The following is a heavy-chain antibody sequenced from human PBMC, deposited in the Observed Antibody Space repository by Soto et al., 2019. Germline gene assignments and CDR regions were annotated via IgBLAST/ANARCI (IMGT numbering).Heavy chain of an antibody. Sequence: ASVKVSCKASGYTFTSYGISWVRQGPGQGLEWMGWISAYNGNTNYAQKLQGRVTMTTDTSTSTAYMELRSLRSDDTAVYYCARDMGGLDERYAFDIWGQGTMVTVSS. CDR3: ARDMGGLDERYAFDI. V-gene: IGHV1-18*01. J-gene: IGHJ3*02. D-gene: IGHD3-16*01. CDR2: ISAYNGNT. CDR1: GYTFTSYG.